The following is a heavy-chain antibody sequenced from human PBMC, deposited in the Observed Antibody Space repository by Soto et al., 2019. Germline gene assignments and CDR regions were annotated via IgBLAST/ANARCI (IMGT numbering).Heavy chain of an antibody. CDR3: ARHRCSSTSCYINWFDP. D-gene: IGHD2-2*02. V-gene: IGHV4-59*08. CDR1: GGSISSYY. J-gene: IGHJ5*02. CDR2: IYYSGST. Sequence: SETLSLTCTVSGGSISSYYWSWIRQPPGKGLEWIGYIYYSGSTNYNPSLKSRVTISVDTSKNQFSLKLSSVTAADTAVYYCARHRCSSTSCYINWFDPWGQGTLVTVSS.